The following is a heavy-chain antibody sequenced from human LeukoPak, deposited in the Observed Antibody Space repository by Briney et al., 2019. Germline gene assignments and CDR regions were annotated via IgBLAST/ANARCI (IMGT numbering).Heavy chain of an antibody. V-gene: IGHV4-34*04. D-gene: IGHD2-2*01. Sequence: PSETLSLTCAVYGGSFSGYYWSWIRQPPGKGLEWIGEINHSGSTNNNPSLKSRATISVDTSKNQLSLKLSSVTAADTAVYYCARSKAHLSTSWYGTWFDPWGQGTLVTVSS. CDR2: INHSGST. CDR3: ARSKAHLSTSWYGTWFDP. CDR1: GGSFSGYY. J-gene: IGHJ5*02.